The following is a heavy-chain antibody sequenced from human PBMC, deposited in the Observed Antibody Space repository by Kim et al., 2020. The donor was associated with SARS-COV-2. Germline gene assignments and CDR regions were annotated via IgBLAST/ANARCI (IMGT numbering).Heavy chain of an antibody. D-gene: IGHD3-10*01. CDR2: INPNSGGT. V-gene: IGHV1-2*04. J-gene: IGHJ5*02. CDR1: GYTFTGYY. Sequence: ASVKVSCKASGYTFTGYYMHWVRQAPGQGLEWMGWINPNSGGTNYAQKFQGWVTMTRDTSISTAYMELSRLRSDDTAVYYCARGPGPYYYGSGSYYISWFDPWGQGTLVTVSS. CDR3: ARGPGPYYYGSGSYYISWFDP.